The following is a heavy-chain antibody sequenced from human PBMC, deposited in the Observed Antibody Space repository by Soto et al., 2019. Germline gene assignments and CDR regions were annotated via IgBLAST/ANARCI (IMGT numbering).Heavy chain of an antibody. CDR2: IYHSGST. CDR3: ARIRHDYGDSPPSPPPGPYYMDV. V-gene: IGHV4-4*02. D-gene: IGHD4-17*01. CDR1: SGSISSSNW. J-gene: IGHJ6*03. Sequence: SETLSLTCAVSSGSISSSNWWSWVRQPPGKGLEWIGEIYHSGSTNYNPSLKSGVTISVDKSKNQCSLKLSSVTAADTAVYYWARIRHDYGDSPPSPPPGPYYMDVWGKGTTVTVSS.